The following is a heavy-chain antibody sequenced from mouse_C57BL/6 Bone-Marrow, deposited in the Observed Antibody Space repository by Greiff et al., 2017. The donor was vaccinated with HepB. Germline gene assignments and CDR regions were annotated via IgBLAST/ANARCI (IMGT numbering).Heavy chain of an antibody. Sequence: DVKLVESGGGLVQPKGSLKLSCAASGFSFNTYAMNWVRQAPGKGLEWVARIRSKSNNYATYYADSVKDRFTISRDDSESMLYLQMNNLKTEDTAMYYCVRHWAAQALMDYWGQGTSVTVSS. V-gene: IGHV10-1*01. CDR3: VRHWAAQALMDY. CDR1: GFSFNTYA. D-gene: IGHD3-2*02. CDR2: IRSKSNNYAT. J-gene: IGHJ4*01.